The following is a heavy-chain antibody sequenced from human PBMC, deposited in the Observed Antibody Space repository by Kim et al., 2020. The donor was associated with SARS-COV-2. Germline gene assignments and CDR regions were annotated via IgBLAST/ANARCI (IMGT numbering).Heavy chain of an antibody. D-gene: IGHD3-16*01. V-gene: IGHV3-53*01. CDR1: GLSVTSKY. J-gene: IGHJ4*01. Sequence: GGSLRLSCAASGLSVTSKYMNWVRQAPGKGLEWVSVIYSGGTTGYSDSAKGRFTIARDLSKNTAYLQMNNWRVDDTALYHCGRERVIPGVIYTYYFDYWG. CDR3: GRERVIPGVIYTYYFDY. CDR2: IYSGGTT.